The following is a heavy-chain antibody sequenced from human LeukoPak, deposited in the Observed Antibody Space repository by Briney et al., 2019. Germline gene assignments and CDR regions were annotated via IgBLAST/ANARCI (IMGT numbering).Heavy chain of an antibody. D-gene: IGHD6-19*01. CDR1: GFSLSNYW. V-gene: IGHV3-74*01. J-gene: IGHJ4*02. CDR3: ARDWVAVAGPEYYFDY. CDR2: ISPDGSQT. Sequence: GGSLRLSCAASGFSLSNYWMHWVRQAPGKGLMWVSQISPDGSQTFYADSVKGRFTISRDNSKNTLYLQMNSLRAEDTAVYYCARDWVAVAGPEYYFDYWGQGTLVTVSS.